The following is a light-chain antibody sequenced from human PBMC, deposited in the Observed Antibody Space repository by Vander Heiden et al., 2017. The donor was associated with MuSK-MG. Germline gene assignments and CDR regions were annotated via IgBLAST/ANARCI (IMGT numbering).Light chain of an antibody. Sequence: DIQMTQSPSSLSASVGDRVTITCRASQSLSTYLNWYQQKPGKAPNLLIYAASSLQSGVPSRFSGSGSGTDFTLTISRLQPEDFATYYCQQSDSSPQTFGQGTKMEIK. J-gene: IGKJ2*01. CDR2: AAS. CDR1: QSLSTY. V-gene: IGKV1-39*01. CDR3: QQSDSSPQT.